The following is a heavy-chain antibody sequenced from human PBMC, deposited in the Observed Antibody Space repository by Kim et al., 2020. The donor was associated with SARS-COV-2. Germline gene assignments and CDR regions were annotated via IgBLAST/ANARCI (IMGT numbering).Heavy chain of an antibody. Sequence: GGSLRLSCAASGFTFSSYAMTWVRQGPGKGLEWVSVLYSGGDTLYADSVKGRFTISRDNSKNTLYLQMNSLRAEDTAVYYCAKDATTFDNWGQGTLVTVS. J-gene: IGHJ4*01. CDR2: LYSGGDT. V-gene: IGHV3-23*03. D-gene: IGHD1-1*01. CDR1: GFTFSSYA. CDR3: AKDATTFDN.